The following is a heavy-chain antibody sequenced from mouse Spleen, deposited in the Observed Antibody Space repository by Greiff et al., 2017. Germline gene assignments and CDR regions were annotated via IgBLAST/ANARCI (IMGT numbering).Heavy chain of an antibody. CDR3: ARPRGYGNYVWFAY. V-gene: IGHV5-17*01. D-gene: IGHD2-10*02. J-gene: IGHJ3*01. Sequence: DVHLVESGGGLVKPGGSLKLSCAASGFTFSDYGMHWVRQAPEKGLEWVAYISSGSSTIYYADTVKGRFTISRDNAKNTLFLQMTSLRSEDTAMYYCARPRGYGNYVWFAYWGQGTLVTVSA. CDR2: ISSGSSTI. CDR1: GFTFSDYG.